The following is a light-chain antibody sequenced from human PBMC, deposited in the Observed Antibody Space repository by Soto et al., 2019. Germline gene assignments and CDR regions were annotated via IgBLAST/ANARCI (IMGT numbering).Light chain of an antibody. CDR1: QSLVYSDGNTY. V-gene: IGKV2-24*01. CDR2: HVS. J-gene: IGKJ1*01. CDR3: VHVSHWPRT. Sequence: DIVLTQTPLSSPVTLGQPASISCRSSQSLVYSDGNTYLSWLQQRPGQPPRLLIYHVSNRFSWVADRFRGRGSATYFTPRINRVEADDVGVYFCVHVSHWPRTFSRGNKVEIK.